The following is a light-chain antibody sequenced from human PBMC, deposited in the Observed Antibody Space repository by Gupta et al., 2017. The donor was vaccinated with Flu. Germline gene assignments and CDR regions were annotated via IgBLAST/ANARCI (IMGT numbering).Light chain of an antibody. CDR3: AAWDDSLSRWV. CDR1: SPNIETNY. V-gene: IGLV1-47*01. CDR2: RNR. Sequence: SVLTQPLSAPGTPGLAVTISCSGSSPNIETNYVYWYHHLPGPAPKLLMYRNRQRPSGVPDRFSGSKSGTSASLTIRGVRAEDEGDYYCAAWDDSLSRWVFGGGTKLTVV. J-gene: IGLJ3*02.